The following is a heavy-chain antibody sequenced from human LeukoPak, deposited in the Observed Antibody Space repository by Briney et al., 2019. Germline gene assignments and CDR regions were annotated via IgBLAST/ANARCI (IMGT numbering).Heavy chain of an antibody. V-gene: IGHV3-66*01. CDR2: IYSGGST. Sequence: GGSLRLSCAASGFTLSSNYMSWVRQAPGKGLEWVSVIYSGGSTHYADSVTGRFTISRDNSKNTLYLQMNSLRAEDTAVYYCARERSYSSGWYDFDYWGQGTLVTVSS. CDR1: GFTLSSNY. J-gene: IGHJ4*02. CDR3: ARERSYSSGWYDFDY. D-gene: IGHD6-19*01.